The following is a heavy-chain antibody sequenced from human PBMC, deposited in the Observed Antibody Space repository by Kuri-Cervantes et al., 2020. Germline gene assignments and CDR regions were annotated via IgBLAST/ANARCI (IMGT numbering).Heavy chain of an antibody. V-gene: IGHV4-59*12. CDR2: IYHSGSS. D-gene: IGHD1-1*01. Sequence: SETLSLTCTVSGDGISTYYWSWIRQAPGKGLEWIGYIYHSGSSYYNPSPKSRVTISVDSSKNQLSLKLGSVTAADTAVYYCARGATDERRYYYYYMDVWGRGTTVTVSS. CDR3: ARGATDERRYYYYYMDV. CDR1: GDGISTYY. J-gene: IGHJ6*03.